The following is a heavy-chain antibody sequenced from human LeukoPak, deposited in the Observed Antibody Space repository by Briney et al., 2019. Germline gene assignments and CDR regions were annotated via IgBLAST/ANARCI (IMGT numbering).Heavy chain of an antibody. CDR1: GFTFSSYG. D-gene: IGHD6-13*01. CDR2: IKPDGTTK. Sequence: GGSLRLSCAASGFTFSSYGMHWVRQAPGKGLEWVANIKPDGTTKFYVDSVKGRFTISRDNALNSLYLQMNSLRAEDTAIYYCARSIPYGTTWYGRSDYWGQGTLVTVSS. CDR3: ARSIPYGTTWYGRSDY. J-gene: IGHJ4*02. V-gene: IGHV3-7*03.